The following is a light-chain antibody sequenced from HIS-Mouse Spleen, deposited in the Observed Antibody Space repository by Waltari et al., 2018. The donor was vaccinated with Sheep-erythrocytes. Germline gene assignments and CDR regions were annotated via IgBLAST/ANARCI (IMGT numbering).Light chain of an antibody. CDR1: SSDVGGYNY. CDR2: DVS. J-gene: IGLJ2*01. V-gene: IGLV2-11*01. CDR3: CSYAGGYTLV. Sequence: QSALTQPRSVSGSPGQSVTISCTGTSSDVGGYNYVSWYQQHPGKAPKLRIYDVSSRPSGVPDRFSGSTSGNTASLTISGLQAEDEADYYCCSYAGGYTLVFGGGTKLTVL.